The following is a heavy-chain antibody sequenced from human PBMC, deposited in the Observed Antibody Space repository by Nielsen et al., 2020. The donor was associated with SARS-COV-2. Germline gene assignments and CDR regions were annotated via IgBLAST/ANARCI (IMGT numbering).Heavy chain of an antibody. V-gene: IGHV3-30-3*01. CDR1: GFTFSDYY. D-gene: IGHD3-10*01. Sequence: GESLKISCAASGFTFSDYYMSWIRQAPGKGLEWVAVISYDGSNKYYADSVKGRFTISRDNSKNTLYLQMNSLRAEDTAVYYCARDHALWFGELFMDYWGQGTLVTVSS. CDR3: ARDHALWFGELFMDY. CDR2: ISYDGSNK. J-gene: IGHJ4*02.